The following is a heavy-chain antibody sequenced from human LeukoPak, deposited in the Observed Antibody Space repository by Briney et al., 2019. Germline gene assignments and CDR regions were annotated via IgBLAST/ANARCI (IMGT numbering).Heavy chain of an antibody. J-gene: IGHJ5*02. Sequence: SETLSLTCAVSGGSISSAGYSWSWIRQPPGKGLECIGYIYYTGSTYYNPSLKSRVTISLDTSKNQFSLKLSSVTAADTAVYYCARGGDSSGYEGRFDPWGQGTLVTVSS. CDR2: IYYTGST. CDR3: ARGGDSSGYEGRFDP. V-gene: IGHV4-30-4*07. CDR1: GGSISSAGYS. D-gene: IGHD3-22*01.